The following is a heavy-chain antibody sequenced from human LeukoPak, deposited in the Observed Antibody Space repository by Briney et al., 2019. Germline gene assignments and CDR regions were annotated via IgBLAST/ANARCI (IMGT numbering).Heavy chain of an antibody. CDR3: ARALYYYGSGSYTPPIDY. Sequence: GGSLRLSCAASGFTFSNAWMNWVRQAPGKGLEWVGRIKSKTDGGTTDYAAPVKGRFTISRDDSKNTLYLQMNSLRAEDTAVYYCARALYYYGSGSYTPPIDYWGQGTLVTVSS. V-gene: IGHV3-15*07. D-gene: IGHD3-10*01. CDR2: IKSKTDGGTT. J-gene: IGHJ4*02. CDR1: GFTFSNAW.